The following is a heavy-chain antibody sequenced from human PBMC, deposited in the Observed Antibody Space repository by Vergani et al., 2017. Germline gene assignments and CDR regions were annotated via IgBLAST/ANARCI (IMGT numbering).Heavy chain of an antibody. J-gene: IGHJ4*02. V-gene: IGHV3-30-3*01. CDR3: VGDRGLCAGGRCYTEAWDY. Sequence: VQLLQSGGGVIQPGGSVRLSCVVSGFALNRHAMYWVRQAPGKGLEWVVGISFDGTNEYYPDLVKGRFTISRDIAKNTLYLQVRSLRLEDTGVYHCVGDRGLCAGGRCYTEAWDYWGQGTPVTVSS. D-gene: IGHD2-2*02. CDR2: ISFDGTNE. CDR1: GFALNRHA.